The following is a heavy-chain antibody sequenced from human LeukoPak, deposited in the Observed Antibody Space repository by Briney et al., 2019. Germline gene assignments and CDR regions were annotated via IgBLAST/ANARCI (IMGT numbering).Heavy chain of an antibody. CDR2: IKQDGNEK. CDR3: ASYPTPGIGAAATSNY. Sequence: TGGSLRLSCAASGFTFSSYWMNWVRQAPGKGLEWVANIKQDGNEKYYVDSVKGRFTISRDNAKNSLYLQMNSLRAEDTAVYYCASYPTPGIGAAATSNYWGQGTLVTVSS. D-gene: IGHD6-13*01. J-gene: IGHJ4*02. CDR1: GFTFSSYW. V-gene: IGHV3-7*03.